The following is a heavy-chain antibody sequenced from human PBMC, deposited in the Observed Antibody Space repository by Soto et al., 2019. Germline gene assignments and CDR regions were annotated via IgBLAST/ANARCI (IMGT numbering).Heavy chain of an antibody. CDR1: GGTFSSYA. J-gene: IGHJ4*02. V-gene: IGHV1-69*01. D-gene: IGHD6-13*01. CDR3: ASPTPNSSSWYKAPDY. Sequence: QVQLVQSGAEVKKPGSSVKVSCKASGGTFSSYAISWVRQAPGQGLEWMGGIIPIFGTANYAQKFQGRVTITADESTSTAYMELCSLRSEDTAVYYCASPTPNSSSWYKAPDYWGQGTLVTVSS. CDR2: IIPIFGTA.